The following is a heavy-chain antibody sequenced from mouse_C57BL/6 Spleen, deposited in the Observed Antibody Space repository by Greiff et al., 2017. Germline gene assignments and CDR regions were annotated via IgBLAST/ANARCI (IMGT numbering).Heavy chain of an antibody. V-gene: IGHV1-58*01. CDR3: ARRHYGSSYWYFDV. CDR1: GYTFTSYG. D-gene: IGHD1-1*01. Sequence: EVQLQQSGAELVRPGSSVKMSCKTSGYTFTSYGINWVKQRPGQGLEWIGYIYIGNGYTEYNEKFKGKATLTSDTSSSTAYMQHSSLPSEDSAIYFVARRHYGSSYWYFDVWGTGTTVTVSS. J-gene: IGHJ1*03. CDR2: IYIGNGYT.